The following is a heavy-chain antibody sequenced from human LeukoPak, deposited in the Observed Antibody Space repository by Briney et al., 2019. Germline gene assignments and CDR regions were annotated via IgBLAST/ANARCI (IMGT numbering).Heavy chain of an antibody. CDR3: ARVKGYYDSSGYRFDY. D-gene: IGHD3-22*01. CDR2: ISGSGGST. J-gene: IGHJ4*02. V-gene: IGHV3-23*01. Sequence: GGSLRLSCAASGFTFSSYAMSWVRQAPGKGLEWVSAISGSGGSTYYADSVKGRFTISRDNAKNSLYLQMNSLRAEDTAIYYCARVKGYYDSSGYRFDYWGQGTLVTVSS. CDR1: GFTFSSYA.